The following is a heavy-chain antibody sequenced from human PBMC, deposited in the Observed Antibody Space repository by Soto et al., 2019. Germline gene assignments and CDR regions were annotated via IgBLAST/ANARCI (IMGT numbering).Heavy chain of an antibody. CDR3: AREPYCSGGSCYYYYGMDV. D-gene: IGHD2-15*01. Sequence: QVQLVQSGAEVKKPGSSVKVSCKASGGTFSSYTISWVRQGPGQGLEWMGRIIPILGIANYAQKFQGRVTITADKSTSTAYMELSSLRSEDTAVYYCAREPYCSGGSCYYYYGMDVWGQGTTVTVSS. V-gene: IGHV1-69*08. CDR1: GGTFSSYT. J-gene: IGHJ6*02. CDR2: IIPILGIA.